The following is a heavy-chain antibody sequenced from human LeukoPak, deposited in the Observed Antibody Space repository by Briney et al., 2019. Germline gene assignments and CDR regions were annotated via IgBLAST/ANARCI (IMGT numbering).Heavy chain of an antibody. CDR1: GFSFSSYN. D-gene: IGHD3-3*01. CDR2: ITASGSYI. CDR3: ARDRAWNYFDY. J-gene: IGHJ4*02. Sequence: GGSLRLSCAASGFSFSSYNMNWVRQTPGKGLEWVSSITASGSYISSTDSVKGRFTTSRDNTKNSLYLQMDSLRAEDTAVYYCARDRAWNYFDYWGQGTLVTVSS. V-gene: IGHV3-21*06.